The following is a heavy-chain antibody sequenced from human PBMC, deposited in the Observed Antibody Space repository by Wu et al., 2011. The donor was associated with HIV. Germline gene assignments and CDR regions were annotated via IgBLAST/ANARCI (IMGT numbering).Heavy chain of an antibody. CDR1: GYTFTSYY. J-gene: IGHJ4*02. CDR2: INPSGGST. Sequence: QVQLVQSGAEVKKPGASVKVSCKASGYTFTSYYMHWVRQAPGQGLEWMGIINPSGGSTSYAQKFQGRVTMTRDTSTSTVYMELSSLRSEDTAVYYCARVRAGCSSTSCYFGLTWVQGTLVTVS. V-gene: IGHV1-46*01. CDR3: ARVRAGCSSTSCYFGLT. D-gene: IGHD2-2*01.